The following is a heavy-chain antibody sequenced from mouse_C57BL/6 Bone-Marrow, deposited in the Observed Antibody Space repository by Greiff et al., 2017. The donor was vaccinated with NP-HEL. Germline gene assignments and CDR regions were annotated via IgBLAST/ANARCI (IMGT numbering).Heavy chain of an antibody. Sequence: VQLQQPGAELVMPGASLKLSCKASGYTFTSYWMHWVKQRPGQGLEWIGEIDPSDSYTNYNQKFKGKSTLTVDKSSSTAYMQLSSLTSEDSAVYYCARWVLRYFDVWGTGTTVTVSS. CDR3: ARWVLRYFDV. J-gene: IGHJ1*03. CDR1: GYTFTSYW. V-gene: IGHV1-69*01. D-gene: IGHD2-3*01. CDR2: IDPSDSYT.